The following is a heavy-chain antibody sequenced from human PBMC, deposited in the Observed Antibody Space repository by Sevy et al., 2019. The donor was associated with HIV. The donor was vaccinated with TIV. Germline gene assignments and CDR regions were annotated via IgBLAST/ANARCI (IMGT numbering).Heavy chain of an antibody. CDR1: GFTFSSYG. CDR3: AKARGLYDFWSGYHYYYGMDV. D-gene: IGHD3-3*01. Sequence: GGSLRLSCAASGFTFSSYGMHWVRQAPGKGLEWVAVISYDGSNKYYADSVKGRFTISRDNSKNTLYLQMNSLRAEDTAVYYCAKARGLYDFWSGYHYYYGMDVWGQGTTVTVSS. J-gene: IGHJ6*02. V-gene: IGHV3-30*18. CDR2: ISYDGSNK.